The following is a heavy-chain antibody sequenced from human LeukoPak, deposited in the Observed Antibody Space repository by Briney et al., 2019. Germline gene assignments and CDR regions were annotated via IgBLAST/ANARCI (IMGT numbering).Heavy chain of an antibody. CDR2: INRNSGGT. Sequence: SVKVSCKASGYTFTGYYMHWVRQAPGQGLEWIGRINRNSGGTNYAQKFQGRVTMTRDTSISTAYMELSRLRSDDTAVYYCARGSAARPDFSDYWGQGTLVTVSS. J-gene: IGHJ4*02. CDR3: ARGSAARPDFSDY. CDR1: GYTFTGYY. D-gene: IGHD6-6*01. V-gene: IGHV1-2*06.